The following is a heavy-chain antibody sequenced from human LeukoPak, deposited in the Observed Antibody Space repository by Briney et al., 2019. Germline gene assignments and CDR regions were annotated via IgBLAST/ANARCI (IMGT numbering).Heavy chain of an antibody. Sequence: PGGSLRLSCTASGFTFRSYAMNWVRQAPGKGLEWVSFIGDSGGSTYYADSVKGRFTISRDNSKNTLFLQMNSLRAEDTAVYSCAKDLSPGWYSCYYYGLDVWGQGTTVTVSS. V-gene: IGHV3-23*01. J-gene: IGHJ6*02. CDR1: GFTFRSYA. CDR2: IGDSGGST. CDR3: AKDLSPGWYSCYYYGLDV. D-gene: IGHD6-19*01.